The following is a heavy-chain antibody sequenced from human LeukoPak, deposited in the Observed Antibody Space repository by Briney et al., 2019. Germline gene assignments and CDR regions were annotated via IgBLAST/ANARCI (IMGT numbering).Heavy chain of an antibody. CDR1: VFTFSSYA. CDR2: ISGSGGST. D-gene: IGHD2-2*01. V-gene: IGHV3-23*01. CDR3: AGRVVPAARWGAFDI. Sequence: PGGSLRLSCAASVFTFSSYAMSWVRQAPGKGLECVSAISGSGGSTYYADSVKGRFTISRDNSKNTLYLQMNSLRAEDTAVYYCAGRVVPAARWGAFDIWGQGTMVTVSS. J-gene: IGHJ3*02.